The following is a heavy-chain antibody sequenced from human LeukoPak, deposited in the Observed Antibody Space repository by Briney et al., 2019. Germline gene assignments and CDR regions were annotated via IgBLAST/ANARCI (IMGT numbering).Heavy chain of an antibody. CDR1: GFTLTSHA. CDR3: ARDSVAGPPDYFDY. V-gene: IGHV3-30-3*01. J-gene: IGHJ4*02. CDR2: ISSDTNHR. Sequence: GGSLRLSCAASGFTLTSHAMHWVRQTPGKGLEWVAVISSDTNHRYYSHSVRGRFTISRDNSKNTLYLQMDSLTPEDTGVYYCARDSVAGPPDYFDYWGQGTLITISS.